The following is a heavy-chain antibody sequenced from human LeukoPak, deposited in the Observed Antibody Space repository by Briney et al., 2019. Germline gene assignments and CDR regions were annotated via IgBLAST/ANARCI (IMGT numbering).Heavy chain of an antibody. D-gene: IGHD6-13*01. CDR3: ARHGDIAAATFEY. CDR1: GYSFTSYW. V-gene: IGHV5-51*01. Sequence: GESLKISCKGSGYSFTSYWIGWVRQMPGKGLEWMGIIYPGDSDTRYSPSFRGQVTISADKSISTAYLQWSSLKASDTAMYYCARHGDIAAATFEYWGQGNLVTVSS. CDR2: IYPGDSDT. J-gene: IGHJ4*02.